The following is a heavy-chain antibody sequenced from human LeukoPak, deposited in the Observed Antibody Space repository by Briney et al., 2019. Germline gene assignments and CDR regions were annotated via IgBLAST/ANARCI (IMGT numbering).Heavy chain of an antibody. CDR3: ARATYYYDSRGFRVGAFDI. CDR2: IYYSGST. CDR1: GGSIDNSDYY. V-gene: IGHV4-39*07. Sequence: SETLSLTCTVSGGSIDNSDYYWGWIRQPPGKGLEWIGSIYYSGSTYYNPSLKSRVTISVDTSKNQFSLKLSSVTAADTAVYYCARATYYYDSRGFRVGAFDIWGQGTMVTVSS. D-gene: IGHD3-22*01. J-gene: IGHJ3*02.